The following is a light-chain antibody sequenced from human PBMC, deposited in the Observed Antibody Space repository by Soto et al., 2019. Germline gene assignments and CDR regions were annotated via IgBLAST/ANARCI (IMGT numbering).Light chain of an antibody. Sequence: DIQMAQSPSSLSSSVGDRVTITCRASQSISSYLNWYQQKPGKAPRLLIYAASSLQSGVPSRFSGSGSETDFTLTISSLQPEDFASYFCQQSHSVPWTFGQGTKVDIK. CDR2: AAS. CDR1: QSISSY. CDR3: QQSHSVPWT. V-gene: IGKV1-39*01. J-gene: IGKJ1*01.